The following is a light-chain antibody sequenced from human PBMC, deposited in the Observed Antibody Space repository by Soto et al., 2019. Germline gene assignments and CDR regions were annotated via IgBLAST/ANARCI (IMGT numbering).Light chain of an antibody. CDR1: SSDFGSYNR. CDR3: RLYPSYSTYL. V-gene: IGLV2-18*01. CDR2: EVS. J-gene: IGLJ1*01. Sequence: QSALTQPPSVSGSPGQSVTISCTGTSSDFGSYNRVSWYQRPPGTGPKLLIYEVSNRPSGVPDRLSGSKSGNTASLTISGLHAEDEPEYYCRLYPSYSTYLFGTRTKFIVL.